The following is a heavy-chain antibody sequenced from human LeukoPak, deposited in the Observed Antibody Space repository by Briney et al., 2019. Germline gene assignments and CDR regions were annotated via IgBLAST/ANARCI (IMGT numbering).Heavy chain of an antibody. V-gene: IGHV4-39*01. CDR3: ARHSRSAYTGYENAFDI. D-gene: IGHD5-12*01. Sequence: SETLSLTCTVSGDSISSSSYCWDWIRQPPGKGLEWIGNIYNSANTHYNPSLKTRITMSVDTSKNQFSLKLNSVTAADTGIYYCARHSRSAYTGYENAFDIWGQGTMVTVSS. J-gene: IGHJ3*02. CDR2: IYNSANT. CDR1: GDSISSSSYC.